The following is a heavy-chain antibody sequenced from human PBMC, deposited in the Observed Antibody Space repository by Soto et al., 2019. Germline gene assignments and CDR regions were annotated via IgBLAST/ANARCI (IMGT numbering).Heavy chain of an antibody. V-gene: IGHV3-30*18. D-gene: IGHD3-10*01. CDR1: GFTFSSYG. J-gene: IGHJ4*02. CDR2: ISYDGSNK. CDR3: AKAGPGVTSYFDY. Sequence: QVQLVESGGGVVQPGRSLRLSCAASGFTFSSYGMHWVRQAPGKGPEWVAVISYDGSNKYYADSVKGRFTISRDNSKNTLYLQMNSLRAEDTAVYYCAKAGPGVTSYFDYWGQGTLVTVSS.